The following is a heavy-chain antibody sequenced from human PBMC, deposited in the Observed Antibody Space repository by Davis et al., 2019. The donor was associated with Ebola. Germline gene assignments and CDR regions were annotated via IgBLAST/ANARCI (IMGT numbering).Heavy chain of an antibody. Sequence: GGSLRLSCAASGFTFSSYSMNWVRQAPGKGLEWVSSISSSSSYIYYADSVKGRFTISRDNAKNSLYLQMNSLRAEDTAVYYCARAGVAVAEWGRFDYWGQGTLVTVSS. CDR2: ISSSSSYI. CDR3: ARAGVAVAEWGRFDY. V-gene: IGHV3-21*01. D-gene: IGHD6-19*01. J-gene: IGHJ4*02. CDR1: GFTFSSYS.